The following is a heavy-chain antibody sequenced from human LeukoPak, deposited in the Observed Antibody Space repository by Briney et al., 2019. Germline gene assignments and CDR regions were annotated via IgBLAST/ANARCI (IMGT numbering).Heavy chain of an antibody. V-gene: IGHV5-51*01. CDR1: GSSFTSYW. CDR3: ARPSGYEYYYYGMDV. CDR2: IYPGDSDT. Sequence: GASLQISCKGSGSSFTSYWIGWVRPLPGKGLEWMGIIYPGDSDTRYSPSFQGQVTISADKSISTAYLQWSSLKASDTAMYYCARPSGYEYYYYGMDVWGQGTTVTVSS. J-gene: IGHJ6*02. D-gene: IGHD5-12*01.